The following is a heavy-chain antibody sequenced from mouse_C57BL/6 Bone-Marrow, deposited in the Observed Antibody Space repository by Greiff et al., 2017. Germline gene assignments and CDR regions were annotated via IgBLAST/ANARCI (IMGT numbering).Heavy chain of an antibody. CDR1: GYAFTNYL. J-gene: IGHJ4*01. Sequence: QVQLKQSGAELVRPGTSVKVSCKASGYAFTNYLIEWVKQRPGQGLEWIGVINPGSGGTNYNEKFKGKATLTADKSSSTAYMQLSSLTSEDSAVYCCARLPYYYGSTYAMDYWGQGTSVTVSS. V-gene: IGHV1-54*01. CDR3: ARLPYYYGSTYAMDY. CDR2: INPGSGGT. D-gene: IGHD1-1*01.